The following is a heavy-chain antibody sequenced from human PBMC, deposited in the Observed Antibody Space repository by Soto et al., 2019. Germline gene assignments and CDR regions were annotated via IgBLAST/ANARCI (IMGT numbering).Heavy chain of an antibody. J-gene: IGHJ4*02. CDR3: ARAVAVPADFDY. D-gene: IGHD6-19*01. CDR2: INAGNGNT. V-gene: IGHV1-3*05. CDR1: GYTFTGYA. Sequence: QVRLVQSGAEEKKPGASVKVSCKASGYTFTGYAMHWVRQAPGQRLEWMGWINAGNGNTKYSQKFQGXVXXXRXPSASTAYMELSSLRSEDTAVYYCARAVAVPADFDYWGQGTLVTVSS.